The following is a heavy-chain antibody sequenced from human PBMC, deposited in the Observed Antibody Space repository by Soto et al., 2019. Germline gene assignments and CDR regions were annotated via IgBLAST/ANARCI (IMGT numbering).Heavy chain of an antibody. Sequence: PGESLKISCKTSGYSFISYWVAWVRQKPGKGLEWTGTFYPGDSTSTYSPSFQGQVTISVDKSISTAYLHLSSLKASDTAMYYCARIIGYCRNNDCSWTFDIWGQGTMVTVSS. J-gene: IGHJ3*02. CDR3: ARIIGYCRNNDCSWTFDI. V-gene: IGHV5-51*01. CDR2: FYPGDSTS. CDR1: GYSFISYW. D-gene: IGHD2-2*03.